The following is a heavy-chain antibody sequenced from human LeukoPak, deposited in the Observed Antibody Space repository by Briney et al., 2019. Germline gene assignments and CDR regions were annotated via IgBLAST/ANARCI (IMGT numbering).Heavy chain of an antibody. D-gene: IGHD3-22*01. J-gene: IGHJ4*02. Sequence: GGSLRLSCAASGFTFSSYWMRWVRQAPGKGLVWVSRINSDGSSTSYADSVKGRFTISRDNAKNTLYLQMNSLRAEDTAVYYCARGPRTYYYDSSGHFIDYWGQGTLVTVSS. CDR2: INSDGSST. CDR3: ARGPRTYYYDSSGHFIDY. CDR1: GFTFSSYW. V-gene: IGHV3-74*01.